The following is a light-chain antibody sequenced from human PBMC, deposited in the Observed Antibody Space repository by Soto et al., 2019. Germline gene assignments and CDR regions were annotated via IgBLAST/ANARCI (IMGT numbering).Light chain of an antibody. CDR1: QSVGRN. V-gene: IGKV3-15*01. CDR3: HQYNNWPPDRT. J-gene: IGKJ1*01. CDR2: GAS. Sequence: EIVMTQSPATMSVSPGERATLSCMASQSVGRNLAWYQQTPGQAPRLPIYGASTRATGIPARFSGSGSGTEFPLPISSLQSEAFAIYFFHQYNNWPPDRTFGQGTKVEIK.